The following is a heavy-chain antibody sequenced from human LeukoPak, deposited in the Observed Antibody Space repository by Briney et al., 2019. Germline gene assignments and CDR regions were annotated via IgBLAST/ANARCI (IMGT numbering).Heavy chain of an antibody. CDR1: GYTFTGYY. V-gene: IGHV1-2*04. Sequence: RASVKVSCKASGYTFTGYYMHWVRQAPGQGLEWMGWINPNSGGTNYAQKFQGWDTMTRDTSISTAYMELSRLRSDDTAVYYCARDARIAVAGTPRKFDPWGQGTLVTVSS. CDR2: INPNSGGT. D-gene: IGHD6-19*01. J-gene: IGHJ5*02. CDR3: ARDARIAVAGTPRKFDP.